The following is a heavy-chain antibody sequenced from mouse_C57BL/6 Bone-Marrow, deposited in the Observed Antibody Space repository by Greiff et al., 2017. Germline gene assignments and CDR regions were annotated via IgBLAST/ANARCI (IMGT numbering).Heavy chain of an antibody. J-gene: IGHJ3*01. CDR2: IHPNSGST. Sequence: QVQLQQPGAELVKPGASVKLSCKASGYTFTSYWMHWVKQRPGQGLEWIGMIHPNSGSTNYNEKFKIKATLTVDKSSSTAYMQLSSLTSEDSAVYYCASEVWIDRFAYWGQGTLVTVSA. CDR1: GYTFTSYW. CDR3: ASEVWIDRFAY. V-gene: IGHV1-64*01.